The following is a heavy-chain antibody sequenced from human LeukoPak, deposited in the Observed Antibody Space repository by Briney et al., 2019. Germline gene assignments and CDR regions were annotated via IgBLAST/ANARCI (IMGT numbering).Heavy chain of an antibody. V-gene: IGHV3-30-3*01. Sequence: GRSLRLSCAASGFTFSSYAMHWVRQAPGKGLEWVAVRSYDGSNKYYADSVKGRFTISRDNSKSTLYLQMSSLRAEDTAVFYCARDRMYSTSMYYYSAGMDVWGQGTTVTVSS. D-gene: IGHD6-6*01. CDR2: RSYDGSNK. J-gene: IGHJ6*02. CDR3: ARDRMYSTSMYYYSAGMDV. CDR1: GFTFSSYA.